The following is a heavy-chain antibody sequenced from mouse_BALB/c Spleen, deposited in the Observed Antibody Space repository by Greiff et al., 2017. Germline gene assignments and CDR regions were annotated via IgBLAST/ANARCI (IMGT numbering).Heavy chain of an antibody. J-gene: IGHJ4*01. CDR2: INPGSGGT. CDR1: GYAFTNYL. CDR3: ARSSYYYYAMDY. D-gene: IGHD2-12*01. Sequence: VQLQQSGAELVRPGTSVKVSCKASGYAFTNYLIEWVKQRPGQGLEWIGVINPGSGGTNYNEKFKGKATLTADKSSSTAYMQLSSLTSDDSAVYFCARSSYYYYAMDYWGQGTSVTVSS. V-gene: IGHV1-54*03.